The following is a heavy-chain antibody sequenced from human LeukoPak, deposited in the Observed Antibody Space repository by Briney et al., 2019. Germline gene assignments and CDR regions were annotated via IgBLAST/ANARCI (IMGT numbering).Heavy chain of an antibody. CDR3: ARDRSSAYYRDYFDS. Sequence: TSETLSLTCAVSGGSISSSYWSWVRQPAGKGLEWIGRIYHTGNSNYNPALRSRVTMSVDTSRNRISLKLTSVTAADTALYYCARDRSSAYYRDYFDSWSQGILVTVSS. D-gene: IGHD3-16*01. CDR2: IYHTGNS. V-gene: IGHV4-4*07. J-gene: IGHJ4*02. CDR1: GGSISSSY.